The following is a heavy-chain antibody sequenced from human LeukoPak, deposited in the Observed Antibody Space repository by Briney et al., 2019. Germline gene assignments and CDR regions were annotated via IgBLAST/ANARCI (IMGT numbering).Heavy chain of an antibody. CDR1: GCTFSSYA. V-gene: IGHV3-23*01. CDR2: ISGSGGST. Sequence: GGSLRLYCAAAGCTFSSYAMSWVRQAPGKGLEWVSAISGSGGSTYYADSVKGRFTISRDNSKNTLYLQMNSLRAEDTAVYYCAKAYSSSWYLKNFDYWGQGTLVTVSS. D-gene: IGHD6-13*01. CDR3: AKAYSSSWYLKNFDY. J-gene: IGHJ4*02.